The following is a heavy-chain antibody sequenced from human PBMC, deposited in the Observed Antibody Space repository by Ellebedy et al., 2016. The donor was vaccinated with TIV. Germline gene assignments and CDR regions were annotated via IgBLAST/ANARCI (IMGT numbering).Heavy chain of an antibody. D-gene: IGHD3-10*01. CDR2: IYPGDSDT. V-gene: IGHV5-51*01. J-gene: IGHJ5*02. CDR1: GYSFTSYW. CDR3: ARRFEAYGSGNYYNEDWFDP. Sequence: GESLKISCEGSGYSFTSYWIAWVRQMPGKGLEWMGIIYPGDSDTRYSPSFQGQVTISADKSISTAYLQWSSLKASDTAMYYCARRFEAYGSGNYYNEDWFDPWGQGTLVTVSS.